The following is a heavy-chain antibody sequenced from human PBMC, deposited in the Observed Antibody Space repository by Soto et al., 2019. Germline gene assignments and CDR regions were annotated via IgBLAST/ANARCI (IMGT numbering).Heavy chain of an antibody. J-gene: IGHJ4*02. D-gene: IGHD2-15*01. Sequence: PSETLSLTCTVSGGSISGSYWSWIRQTPGKVLEWVGYIHYSGSTNYNPSLKSRVTMSVDSAKNQFSLQLSSVTAADTAVYFCTKYRRTDAEGYTFDYWGQGALVTVPQ. CDR2: IHYSGST. CDR3: TKYRRTDAEGYTFDY. V-gene: IGHV4-59*01. CDR1: GGSISGSY.